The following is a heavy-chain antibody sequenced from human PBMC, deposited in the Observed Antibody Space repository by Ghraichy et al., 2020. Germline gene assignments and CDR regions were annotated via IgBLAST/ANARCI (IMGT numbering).Heavy chain of an antibody. J-gene: IGHJ4*02. CDR3: AKDLDSDSYGYFDF. CDR1: GFTFSKYA. V-gene: IGHV3-23*01. Sequence: GESLNISCAASGFTFSKYAMSWVRQAPGKGLEWVSGISSIGINTFYAASVKGRFTISRDNSKNTLYLQMNSLRAEDTAIYYCAKDLDSDSYGYFDFWGQGTLVTVSS. D-gene: IGHD6-19*01. CDR2: ISSIGINT.